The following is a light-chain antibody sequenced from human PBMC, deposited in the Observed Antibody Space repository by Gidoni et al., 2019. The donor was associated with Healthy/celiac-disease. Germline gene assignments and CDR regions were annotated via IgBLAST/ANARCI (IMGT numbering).Light chain of an antibody. Sequence: SYELTQPPSVSESPGQTARITYSGDALPKQYAYWYPQKPGQAPVLVKYKDSERPSGIPGRFSGSSSGTTVTLTIGGVQAEDEADYYCQSADSSGTYVVFGGGTKLTVL. CDR1: ALPKQY. CDR2: KDS. V-gene: IGLV3-25*03. CDR3: QSADSSGTYVV. J-gene: IGLJ2*01.